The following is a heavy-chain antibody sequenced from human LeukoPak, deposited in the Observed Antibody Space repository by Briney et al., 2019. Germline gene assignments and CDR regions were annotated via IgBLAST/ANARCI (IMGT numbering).Heavy chain of an antibody. CDR3: ARDRCSSTSCYYFDY. V-gene: IGHV3-33*01. Sequence: GGSLRLSCAAPGFTFSSYGMHWVRQAPGKGLEWVAVIWYDGSNRYYADSVKGRFTISRDNSKNTLYLQMNSLRAEDTAVYYCARDRCSSTSCYYFDYWGQGTLVTVSS. D-gene: IGHD2-2*01. CDR1: GFTFSSYG. J-gene: IGHJ4*02. CDR2: IWYDGSNR.